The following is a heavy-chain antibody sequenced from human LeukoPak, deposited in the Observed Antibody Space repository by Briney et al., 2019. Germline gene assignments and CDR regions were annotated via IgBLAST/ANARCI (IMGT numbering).Heavy chain of an antibody. CDR2: CTVNEGII. D-gene: IGHD1-14*01. CDR1: GFSLSRYW. V-gene: IGHV3-30-3*01. J-gene: IGHJ4*02. Sequence: GGSLRLSCAASGFSLSRYWMSWVRQAPGKGLECVAVCTVNEGIIIYADSVKGRFNISRDNSKNTLYLQMNSLGTDDMGIYYCARDPIAGAPDYLDFWGQGTLVTVSS. CDR3: ARDPIAGAPDYLDF.